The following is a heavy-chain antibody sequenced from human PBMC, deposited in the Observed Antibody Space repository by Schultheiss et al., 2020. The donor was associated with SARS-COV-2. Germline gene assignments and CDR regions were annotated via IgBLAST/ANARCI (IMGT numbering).Heavy chain of an antibody. CDR1: GYTFTGYY. CDR2: ISPNSGGT. Sequence: GGSLRLSCKASGYTFTGYYLHWVRQAPGQGLEWMGWISPNSGGTTYAQKFQGRVTMTRNTSISTADMELSSLRSEDTAVYYCARAWGYSGRGYWGQGTLVTVAS. CDR3: ARAWGYSGRGY. D-gene: IGHD1-26*01. J-gene: IGHJ4*02. V-gene: IGHV1-2*02.